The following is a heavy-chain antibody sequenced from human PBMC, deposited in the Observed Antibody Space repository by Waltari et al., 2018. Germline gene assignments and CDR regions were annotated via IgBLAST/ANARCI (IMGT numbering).Heavy chain of an antibody. CDR2: IEYDGYNK. D-gene: IGHD3-22*01. J-gene: IGHJ5*02. CDR1: GFNFNNHG. V-gene: IGHV3-30*02. Sequence: QAQLVESGGGVVQPGGSLRISCAASGFNFNNHGLTWVRQAPGNGPEWVAFIEYDGYNKHYADSVKGRFTISRDNSKNTLYLQLSGLSREDTAVYSCAKGPDSSHYFSNWLDPWGQGTLVTVSS. CDR3: AKGPDSSHYFSNWLDP.